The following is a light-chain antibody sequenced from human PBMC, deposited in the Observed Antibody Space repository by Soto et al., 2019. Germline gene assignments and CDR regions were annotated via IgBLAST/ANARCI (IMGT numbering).Light chain of an antibody. CDR2: KAS. Sequence: DIQMTQTPSTLSASLGDRVAITCRASQTIITWLAWYQQKPGKAPKLLIHKASSLESGVPSRFSGSGSGTEFTLTISSLQPDDFATYYYQQYDSYSITFGQGTRLEIK. V-gene: IGKV1-5*03. CDR1: QTIITW. J-gene: IGKJ5*01. CDR3: QQYDSYSIT.